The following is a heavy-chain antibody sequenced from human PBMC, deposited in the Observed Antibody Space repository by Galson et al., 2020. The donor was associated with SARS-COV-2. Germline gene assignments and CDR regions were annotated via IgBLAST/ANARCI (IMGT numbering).Heavy chain of an antibody. D-gene: IGHD3-9*01. J-gene: IGHJ4*02. Sequence: ASVKVSCKASGYTFTSYGISWVRQAPGQGLEWMGWISAYNGNTNYAQKLQGRVTMTTDTSTSTAYMELRSLRSDDTAVYYCARDRYYDILTGYPYYFDYWGQGTRVTVSS. CDR3: ARDRYYDILTGYPYYFDY. CDR2: ISAYNGNT. V-gene: IGHV1-18*04. CDR1: GYTFTSYG.